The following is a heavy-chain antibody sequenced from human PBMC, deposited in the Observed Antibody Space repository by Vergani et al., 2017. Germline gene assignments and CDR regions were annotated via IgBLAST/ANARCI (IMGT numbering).Heavy chain of an antibody. CDR3: ASGRVTYMVLVVMGAVRFDP. Sequence: QVQLQESGPGLVKPSETLSLTCTVSGGSISSYYWSWIRQPPGTGLEWIGYSYYSGSTNYNPSLKSRVTISVDTSKNQFSLKLSAVTAADTAVYYCASGRVTYMVLVVMGAVRFDPWGEGTLVTVSS. CDR2: SYYSGST. V-gene: IGHV4-59*01. D-gene: IGHD3-10*01. J-gene: IGHJ5*02. CDR1: GGSISSYY.